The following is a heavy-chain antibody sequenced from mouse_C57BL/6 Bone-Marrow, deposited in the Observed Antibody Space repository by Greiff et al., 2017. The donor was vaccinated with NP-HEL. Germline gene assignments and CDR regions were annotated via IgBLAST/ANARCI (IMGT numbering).Heavy chain of an antibody. CDR2: ISNGGGST. CDR1: GFTFSDYY. J-gene: IGHJ2*01. D-gene: IGHD1-1*01. CDR3: ARHDDGSSLGY. V-gene: IGHV5-12*01. Sequence: EVQLQQSGGCLVQPGGSLKLSCAASGFTFSDYYMYWVRQTPEKRLEWVAYISNGGGSTYYPDTVKGRFTISRDNAKNTLYLQMSRLKSEDTAMYYCARHDDGSSLGYWGQGTTLTVSS.